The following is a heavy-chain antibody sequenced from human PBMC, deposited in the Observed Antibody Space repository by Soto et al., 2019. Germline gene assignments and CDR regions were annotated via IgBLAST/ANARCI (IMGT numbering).Heavy chain of an antibody. V-gene: IGHV3-21*01. J-gene: IGHJ4*02. CDR1: GFTFSSYS. Sequence: GGSLRLSCAASGFTFSSYSMNWVRQAPGKGLEWVSSISSSSSYIYYADSVKGQFTISRDNAKNSLYLQMNSLRAEDTAVYYCARADIVATTNFDYWGQGTLVTVSS. CDR2: ISSSSSYI. CDR3: ARADIVATTNFDY. D-gene: IGHD5-12*01.